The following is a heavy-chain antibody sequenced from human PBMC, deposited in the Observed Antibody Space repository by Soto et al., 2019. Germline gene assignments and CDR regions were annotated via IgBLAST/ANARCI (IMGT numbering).Heavy chain of an antibody. J-gene: IGHJ5*02. V-gene: IGHV3-30*18. Sequence: QVQLVESGGGVVQPGRSLRLSCAASGFTFSSYGMHWVRQAPGKGLEWVAVISYDGSNKYYADSVKGRFTISRDNSKNTLYLQMHSLRAEDTAVYYCAKDPTAVAERGNWFDPWGQGTLVTVSS. CDR2: ISYDGSNK. CDR1: GFTFSSYG. D-gene: IGHD6-19*01. CDR3: AKDPTAVAERGNWFDP.